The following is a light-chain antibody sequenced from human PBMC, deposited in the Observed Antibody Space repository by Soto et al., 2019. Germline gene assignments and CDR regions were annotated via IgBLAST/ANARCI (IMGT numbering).Light chain of an antibody. CDR3: QQFDNLPRT. V-gene: IGKV1-33*01. CDR2: DAS. Sequence: DIQMTQSPSSLSASVGDRVTITCQASQDISHYLNWYQQKPGKAPRLLIYDASNLETGVPSRFSGSGSGTDFTFTIRSLQPEDVATYYSQQFDNLPRTFGQGTKV. CDR1: QDISHY. J-gene: IGKJ1*01.